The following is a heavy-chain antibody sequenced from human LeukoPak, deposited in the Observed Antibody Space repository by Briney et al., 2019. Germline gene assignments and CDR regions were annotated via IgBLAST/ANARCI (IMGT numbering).Heavy chain of an antibody. J-gene: IGHJ4*02. CDR1: GFTFDDYG. V-gene: IGHV3-7*04. D-gene: IGHD3-10*01. Sequence: TGGSLRLSCAASGFTFDDYGMSWVRQAPGKGLEWVANIKQDGSEKYYVDSVKGRFTISRDNAKSSLYLQMNSLRAEDTAAYYCASDREYYYGSGSFDYWGQGTLVTVSS. CDR3: ASDREYYYGSGSFDY. CDR2: IKQDGSEK.